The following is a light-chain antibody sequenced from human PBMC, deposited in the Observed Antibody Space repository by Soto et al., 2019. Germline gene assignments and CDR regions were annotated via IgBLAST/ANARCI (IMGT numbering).Light chain of an antibody. V-gene: IGLV2-8*01. CDR1: SSDVGGYNY. CDR2: EVS. Sequence: QSVLTQPPSASGSPGQSVTISCTGTSSDVGGYNYVSWYQQHPDKAPKLMIYEVSKRPSGVPDRFSGSKSGNTASLTVSGLQAEDEADYFCSSYAGITNVIFAGGTKLTVL. J-gene: IGLJ2*01. CDR3: SSYAGITNVI.